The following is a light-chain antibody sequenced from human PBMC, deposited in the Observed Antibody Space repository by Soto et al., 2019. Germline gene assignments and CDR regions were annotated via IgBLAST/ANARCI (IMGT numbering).Light chain of an antibody. CDR3: QNYNGTPWT. CDR1: QEISYY. J-gene: IGKJ1*01. Sequence: DIQMTQSPSSLSASVVYRVTITCRASQEISYYLAWYQQKPGQVPKLLVSAASTLQSGVPSRFRGSASGTDFTLTITGLQHDDFATYYCQNYNGTPWTFGQGTKVDIK. CDR2: AAS. V-gene: IGKV1-27*01.